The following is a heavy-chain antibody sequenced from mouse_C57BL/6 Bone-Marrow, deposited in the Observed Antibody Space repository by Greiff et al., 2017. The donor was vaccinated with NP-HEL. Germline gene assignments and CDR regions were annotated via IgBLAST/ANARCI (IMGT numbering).Heavy chain of an antibody. J-gene: IGHJ3*01. Sequence: VQLQQPGAELVRPGSSVKLSCKASGYTFTSYWMDWVKQRPGQGLEWIGNLYPSDSETHYNQKFKDKATLTVDKSSSTAYMQLSSLTSEDSAVYYCARRAYWGQGTLVTVSA. CDR2: LYPSDSET. CDR3: ARRAY. CDR1: GYTFTSYW. V-gene: IGHV1-61*01.